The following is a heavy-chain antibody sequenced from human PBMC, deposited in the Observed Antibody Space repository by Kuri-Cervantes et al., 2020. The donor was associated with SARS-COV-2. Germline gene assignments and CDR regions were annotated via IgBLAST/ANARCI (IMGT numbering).Heavy chain of an antibody. Sequence: LSLTCAASGFTFSSYEMNWVRQAPGKGLEWVSYISSSGSTIYYADSVKGRFTISRDNAKNSLYLQMNSLRAEDTAVYYCAKGPVGATGAFDIWGQGTVVTVSS. CDR2: ISSSGSTI. CDR1: GFTFSSYE. CDR3: AKGPVGATGAFDI. D-gene: IGHD1-26*01. J-gene: IGHJ3*02. V-gene: IGHV3-48*03.